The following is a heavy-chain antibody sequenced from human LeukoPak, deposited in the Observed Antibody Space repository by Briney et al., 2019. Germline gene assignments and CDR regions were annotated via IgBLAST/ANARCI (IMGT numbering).Heavy chain of an antibody. CDR1: GGSISSYY. Sequence: SETLSLTCTVSGGSISSYYWSWIRQPPGKGLEWIGYIYYSGSTNYNPSLKSRVTISVDTSKNQFSLKLSSVTAADTAVYYCARGIQWELLISGNFDYWGQGTLVTVSS. J-gene: IGHJ4*02. CDR2: IYYSGST. D-gene: IGHD1-26*01. CDR3: ARGIQWELLISGNFDY. V-gene: IGHV4-59*12.